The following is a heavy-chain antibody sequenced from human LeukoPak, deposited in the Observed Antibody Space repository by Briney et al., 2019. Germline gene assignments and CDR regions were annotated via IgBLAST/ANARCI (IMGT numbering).Heavy chain of an antibody. CDR2: VYLTGRT. V-gene: IGHV4-59*01. J-gene: IGHJ6*03. CDR1: VDSITMYY. Sequence: SQTLSLTCGVSVDSITMYYWTWVRQPPGKGLEWVGYVYLTGRTNFTPSPNGRVSISRDTSKNLFSLRLRSVTAADTAVYFCARGRVSASTWYSTYYYYFYMDVWGKGTTVTVSS. D-gene: IGHD4-11*01. CDR3: ARGRVSASTWYSTYYYYFYMDV.